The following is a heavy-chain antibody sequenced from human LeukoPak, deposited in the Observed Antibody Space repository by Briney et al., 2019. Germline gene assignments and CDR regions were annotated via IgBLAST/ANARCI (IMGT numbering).Heavy chain of an antibody. CDR3: ARGNPNGFDV. CDR2: IRFDGTAQ. J-gene: IGHJ3*01. V-gene: IGHV3-30*02. Sequence: PGGSLRLSCSASGFTFNNYGMDWVRQAPGKGLEWVAFIRFDGTAQYYADSVKGRFTISRDNSKNTLYLQVNSVRPEDTAVYYCARGNPNGFDVWGQGTMVTVSS. D-gene: IGHD1-14*01. CDR1: GFTFNNYG.